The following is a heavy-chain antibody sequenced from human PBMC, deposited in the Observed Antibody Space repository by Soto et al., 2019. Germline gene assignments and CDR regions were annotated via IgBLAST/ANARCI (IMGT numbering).Heavy chain of an antibody. CDR1: GFTFSSYG. J-gene: IGHJ4*02. CDR2: IWYDGSNK. D-gene: IGHD3-22*01. CDR3: ARDGLNPNYDSSGYYGY. Sequence: GGSLRLSCAASGFTFSSYGMHWVRQAPGKGLEWVAVIWYDGSNKYYADSVKGRFTISRDNSKNTLYLQMNSLRAEDTAVYYCARDGLNPNYDSSGYYGYWGQGTLVTVSS. V-gene: IGHV3-33*01.